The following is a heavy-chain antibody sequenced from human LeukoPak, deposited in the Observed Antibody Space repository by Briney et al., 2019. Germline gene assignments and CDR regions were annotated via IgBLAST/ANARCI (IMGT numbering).Heavy chain of an antibody. J-gene: IGHJ6*02. CDR3: ARDLKSGNYGLGYYYGMDV. Sequence: ASVKVSCKASGYTFTGYYMHWVRQAPGQGLEWMGWINPNSGGTNYAQKFQGRVTMTRDTSISTAYMELSRLRSDDTAVYYCARDLKSGNYGLGYYYGMDVWGRGTTVTVSS. CDR1: GYTFTGYY. V-gene: IGHV1-2*02. CDR2: INPNSGGT. D-gene: IGHD4-11*01.